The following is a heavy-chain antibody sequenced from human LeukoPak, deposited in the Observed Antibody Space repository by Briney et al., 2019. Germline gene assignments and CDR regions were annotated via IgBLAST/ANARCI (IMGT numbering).Heavy chain of an antibody. J-gene: IGHJ4*02. V-gene: IGHV3-23*01. Sequence: GGSLRLSCAASGFTFRSYAMNWVRQAPGEGLEWVSGISSSGDNTYYADSVKGRFTISRDNSKNTLYLRMYSLRAEDTAVYYCAKDRFAGFGELSLYWGQGTLVTVSS. D-gene: IGHD3-10*01. CDR2: ISSSGDNT. CDR1: GFTFRSYA. CDR3: AKDRFAGFGELSLY.